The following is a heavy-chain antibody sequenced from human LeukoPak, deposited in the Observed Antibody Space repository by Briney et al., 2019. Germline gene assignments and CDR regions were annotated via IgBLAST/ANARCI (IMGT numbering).Heavy chain of an antibody. J-gene: IGHJ4*02. D-gene: IGHD3-9*01. CDR2: IIPPFGTA. V-gene: IGHV1-69*05. CDR1: GYTFTGYY. CDR3: ARVFKLSDWFYFDY. Sequence: ASVKVSCKASGYTFTGYYMHWVRQAPGQGLEWMGGIIPPFGTANYAQNFQGRVTITTDESTTTAYMELSSLRSEDTAVYYCARVFKLSDWFYFDYWGQGTLATVSS.